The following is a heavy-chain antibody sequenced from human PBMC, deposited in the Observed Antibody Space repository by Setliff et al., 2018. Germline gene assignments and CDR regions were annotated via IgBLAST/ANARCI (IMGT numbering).Heavy chain of an antibody. D-gene: IGHD1-26*01. J-gene: IGHJ6*02. CDR2: IIPILGIA. CDR1: GGTFSSYA. V-gene: IGHV1-69*10. Sequence: VKVSCKASGGTFSSYAISWVRRAPGQGLEWMGGIIPILGIANYAQKFQGRVTMTTDTSTSTAYMELRSLRSDDTAVYYCARVMGSWELLRGYYYYGMDVWGQGTTVTVSS. CDR3: ARVMGSWELLRGYYYYGMDV.